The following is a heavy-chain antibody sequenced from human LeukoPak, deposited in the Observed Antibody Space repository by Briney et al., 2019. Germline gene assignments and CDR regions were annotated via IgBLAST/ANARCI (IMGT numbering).Heavy chain of an antibody. CDR1: GGSITPYY. CDR3: ARHRRSNDY. V-gene: IGHV4-59*01. CDR2: IYYSGST. Sequence: SETLSLTCTVSGGSITPYYWTWIRQPPGKGLEWIGYIYYSGSTNYNPSLKSRVTISVDTSKNQFSLKLSSVTAADTAVYYCARHRRSNDYWGQGTLVTVSS. J-gene: IGHJ4*02.